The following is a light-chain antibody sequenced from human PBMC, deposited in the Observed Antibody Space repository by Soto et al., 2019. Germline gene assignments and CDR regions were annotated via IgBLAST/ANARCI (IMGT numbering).Light chain of an antibody. CDR2: LGS. CDR3: MQALQSPYT. Sequence: DIVMTQSPLSLPVTPGEPASISCRSSQSLLHSNGYNYLDWYLQKPGQSPQLLISLGSNRASGVPARFSGSGSATDFTLNIARVEAEDFGVYYCMQALQSPYTFGQRTKLEIK. J-gene: IGKJ2*01. CDR1: QSLLHSNGYNY. V-gene: IGKV2-28*01.